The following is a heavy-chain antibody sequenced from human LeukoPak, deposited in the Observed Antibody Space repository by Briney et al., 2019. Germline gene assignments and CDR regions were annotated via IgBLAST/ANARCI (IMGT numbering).Heavy chain of an antibody. J-gene: IGHJ4*02. V-gene: IGHV3-21*01. Sequence: GGSLRLSCAASGFTFSSYSMSWVRQAPGKGLEWVSSISSSSSTYIHYADALKGRFTISRDNAKNSLFLQMNSLRAEDTAVYYCARKGATTSASHFDYWGQGTLVTVSS. CDR3: ARKGATTSASHFDY. CDR2: ISSSSSTYI. CDR1: GFTFSSYS. D-gene: IGHD1-26*01.